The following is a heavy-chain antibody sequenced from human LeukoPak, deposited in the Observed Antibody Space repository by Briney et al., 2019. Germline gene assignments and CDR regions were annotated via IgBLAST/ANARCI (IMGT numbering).Heavy chain of an antibody. J-gene: IGHJ4*02. CDR3: ARDKYCSGGSCYSGVYDY. Sequence: GGSLRLSCAASGFTFSSYSMNWVRQAPGKGLEWVSSISSSSSYIYYADSVKGRCTISRDNAKNSLYLQMNSLRAEDTAVYYCARDKYCSGGSCYSGVYDYWGQGTLVTVSS. CDR1: GFTFSSYS. V-gene: IGHV3-21*01. D-gene: IGHD2-15*01. CDR2: ISSSSSYI.